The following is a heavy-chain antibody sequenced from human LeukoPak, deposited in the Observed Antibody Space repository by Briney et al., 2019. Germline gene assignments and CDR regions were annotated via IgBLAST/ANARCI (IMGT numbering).Heavy chain of an antibody. CDR2: IKLDGSEK. CDR1: GFTFGKYW. Sequence: GGSLRLSCVASGFTFGKYWMSWVRQAPGKGLEWVANIKLDGSEKNYVDSVKGRFTISRDNSKNTLYLQMNSLSAEDTAMYYCAGWNGADSSGSYFVWGQGTMVTVSS. V-gene: IGHV3-7*01. CDR3: AGWNGADSSGSYFV. D-gene: IGHD3-22*01. J-gene: IGHJ3*01.